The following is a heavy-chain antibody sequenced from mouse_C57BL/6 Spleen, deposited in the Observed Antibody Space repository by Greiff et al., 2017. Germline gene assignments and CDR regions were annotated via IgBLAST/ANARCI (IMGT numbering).Heavy chain of an antibody. V-gene: IGHV8-8*01. D-gene: IGHD2-2*01. Sequence: QVQLKESGPGILQPSQTLSLTCSFSGFSLSTFGMGVGWIRQPSGKGLEWLAHIWWDDDKYYNPALKSRLTISKDTSKNQVFLKIANVDTADTATYYCARHRYGYDLYYFDYWGQGTTLTVSS. CDR1: GFSLSTFGMG. CDR3: ARHRYGYDLYYFDY. CDR2: IWWDDDK. J-gene: IGHJ2*01.